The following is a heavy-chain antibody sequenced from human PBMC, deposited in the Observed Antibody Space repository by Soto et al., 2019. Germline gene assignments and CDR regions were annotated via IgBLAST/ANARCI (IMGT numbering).Heavy chain of an antibody. CDR2: MNPNSGNT. CDR3: ARGSSAWPYYYYGMDV. Sequence: ASVKVSCKASGYTFTSYDINWVRQATGQGLEWMGWMNPNSGNTGYAQKFQGRVTMTRNTSISTAYMELSSLRSEDTAVYYCARGSSAWPYYYYGMDVWGQGTKVTVSS. D-gene: IGHD6-19*01. CDR1: GYTFTSYD. V-gene: IGHV1-8*01. J-gene: IGHJ6*02.